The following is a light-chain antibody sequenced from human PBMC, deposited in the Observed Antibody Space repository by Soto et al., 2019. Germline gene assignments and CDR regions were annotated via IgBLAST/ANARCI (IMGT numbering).Light chain of an antibody. CDR2: DAS. J-gene: IGKJ5*01. CDR1: QSVSSY. Sequence: EIVLTQSPATLSLSLGERATLSCRASQSVSSYLAWYQQKPGQAPRLLIYDASNRATGIPARFSGSGSGTDFTLTISRLEPEDFAVYFCQRYGSSPLITFGQGTRLEI. V-gene: IGKV3-20*01. CDR3: QRYGSSPLIT.